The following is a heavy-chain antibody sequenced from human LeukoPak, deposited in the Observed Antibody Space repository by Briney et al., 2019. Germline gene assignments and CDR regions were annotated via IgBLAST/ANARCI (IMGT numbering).Heavy chain of an antibody. CDR1: GGSFSGYY. D-gene: IGHD6-13*01. J-gene: IGHJ4*02. V-gene: IGHV4-34*01. Sequence: SETLSLTCAVYGGSFSGYYWSWIRQPPGKGLEWIGEINHSGSTNYNPSLKSRVTISVDTSKNQFSLKLSSVTAADMAVYYCARGEQQLVPFDYWGQGTLVTVSS. CDR3: ARGEQQLVPFDY. CDR2: INHSGST.